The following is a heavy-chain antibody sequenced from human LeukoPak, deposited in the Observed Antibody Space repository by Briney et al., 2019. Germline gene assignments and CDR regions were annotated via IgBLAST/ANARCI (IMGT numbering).Heavy chain of an antibody. CDR3: TRNRGTDY. CDR1: GFTFSNYW. D-gene: IGHD1-1*01. J-gene: IGHJ4*02. Sequence: PGGSLRLSCAAPGFTFSNYWMNWVRQAPGKGLEWVANIKEDGSEKIYVDSVKGRFTISRDNSKNSLYLQINNLRAEDTAVYYCTRNRGTDYWGQGTLVTVSS. V-gene: IGHV3-7*01. CDR2: IKEDGSEK.